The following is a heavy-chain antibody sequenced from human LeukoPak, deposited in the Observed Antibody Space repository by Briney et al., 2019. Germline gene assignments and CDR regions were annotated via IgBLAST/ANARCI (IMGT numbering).Heavy chain of an antibody. CDR2: IIPIFGTA. CDR1: GGTFSSYA. J-gene: IGHJ5*02. Sequence: GASVKVSCKASGGTFSSYAISWVRQAPGQGLEWMGGIIPIFGTANYAQKFQGRVTITADKSTSTAYMELSSLRSEDTAVYYCASSPVVPDLVNWFDPWGQGTLVTVSS. V-gene: IGHV1-69*06. CDR3: ASSPVVPDLVNWFDP. D-gene: IGHD2-2*01.